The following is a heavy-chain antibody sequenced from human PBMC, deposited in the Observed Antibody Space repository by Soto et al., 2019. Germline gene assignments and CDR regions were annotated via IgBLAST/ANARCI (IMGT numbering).Heavy chain of an antibody. D-gene: IGHD6-13*01. Sequence: PGGSLRLSCAASGFTFSSYAMHWVRQAPGKGLEWVAVISYDGSNKYYADSVKGRFTISRDNSKNTLYLQMNSLYSDDRAVYYCARGWGIAAPGPNWFDPWGQGALVTVSS. CDR1: GFTFSSYA. V-gene: IGHV3-30-3*01. J-gene: IGHJ5*02. CDR2: ISYDGSNK. CDR3: ARGWGIAAPGPNWFDP.